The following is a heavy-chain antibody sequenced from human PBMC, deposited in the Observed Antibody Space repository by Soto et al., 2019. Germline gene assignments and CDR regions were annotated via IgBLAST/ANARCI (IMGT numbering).Heavy chain of an antibody. CDR3: ARGYSSSGYLWFDP. D-gene: IGHD6-13*01. CDR1: GGTFSSYA. CDR2: IIPIFGTA. J-gene: IGHJ5*02. V-gene: IGHV1-69*06. Sequence: GASVKVSCKASGGTFSSYAISWVRQAPGQGLEWMGGIIPIFGTANYAQKFQGRVTITADKSTSTAYMELSSLRSEDTAVCYCARGYSSSGYLWFDPWGQGALVTVSS.